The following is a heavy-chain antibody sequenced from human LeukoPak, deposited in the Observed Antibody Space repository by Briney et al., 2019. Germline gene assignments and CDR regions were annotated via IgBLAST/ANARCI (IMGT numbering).Heavy chain of an antibody. CDR1: GYSFTSYW. V-gene: IGHV5-51*01. J-gene: IGHJ4*02. Sequence: ESLKISCKGSGYSFTSYWIGWVRQMPGKGLEWMGIIYPGDSDTRYSPSFQGQVTISADKSISTAYLQWSSLKASDTAMYYCARPSYCSSTTCLGYYFDYWGQGTLVTVSS. CDR2: IYPGDSDT. D-gene: IGHD2-2*01. CDR3: ARPSYCSSTTCLGYYFDY.